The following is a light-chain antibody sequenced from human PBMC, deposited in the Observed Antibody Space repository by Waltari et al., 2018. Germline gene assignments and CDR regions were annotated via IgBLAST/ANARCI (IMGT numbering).Light chain of an antibody. CDR3: SSYAGSSTPRV. V-gene: IGLV2-23*01. CDR2: VGN. Sequence: QSALIQLASVSGSPGQSITMSCTETSSDVGSYNLVSWYQQHPGKAPKLMIYVGNKRPSGVSYRCSGSKSGSTASLTISGLQAEDEADYYCSSYAGSSTPRVFGGGTKLTVL. CDR1: SSDVGSYNL. J-gene: IGLJ3*02.